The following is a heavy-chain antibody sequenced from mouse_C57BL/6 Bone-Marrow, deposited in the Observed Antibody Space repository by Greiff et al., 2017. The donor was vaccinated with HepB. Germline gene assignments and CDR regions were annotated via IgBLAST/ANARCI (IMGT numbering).Heavy chain of an antibody. CDR3: ASLMITTRAY. CDR1: GFTFSSYG. Sequence: DVQLQESGGDLVKPGGSLKLSCAASGFTFSSYGMSWVRQTPDKRLEWVATISSGGSYTYYPDSVKGRFTISRDNAKNTLYLQMSSLKSEDTAMYYCASLMITTRAYWGQGTLVTVSA. CDR2: ISSGGSYT. J-gene: IGHJ3*01. D-gene: IGHD2-4*01. V-gene: IGHV5-6*01.